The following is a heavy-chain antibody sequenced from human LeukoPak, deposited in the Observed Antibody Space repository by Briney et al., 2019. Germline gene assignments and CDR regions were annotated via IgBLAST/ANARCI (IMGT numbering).Heavy chain of an antibody. J-gene: IGHJ5*01. CDR1: GYTFTGNF. CDR2: INPNSGGT. V-gene: IGHV1-2*02. Sequence: ASVKVSCKASGYTFTGNFMHWVRQAPGQGLEWMGWINPNSGGTNYAQKFQGRVTITTNTSISTAYMELSSLRSEDTAVYYCAREGLDSWGQGTLVTVSS. CDR3: AREGLDS.